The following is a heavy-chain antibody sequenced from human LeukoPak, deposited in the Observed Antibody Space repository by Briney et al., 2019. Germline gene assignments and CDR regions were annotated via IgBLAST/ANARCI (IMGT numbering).Heavy chain of an antibody. Sequence: GGSLRLSCAASGFTVSSNYMNWVRQAPGKGLEWVSAISDSGGSTYYADSVRGRFTVSRDNSKNTLYLQMNSLRAEDTAVYYCAKDRYNDYEGGWFDPWGQGTLVTVSS. CDR1: GFTVSSNY. D-gene: IGHD5-12*01. CDR2: ISDSGGST. J-gene: IGHJ5*02. CDR3: AKDRYNDYEGGWFDP. V-gene: IGHV3-23*01.